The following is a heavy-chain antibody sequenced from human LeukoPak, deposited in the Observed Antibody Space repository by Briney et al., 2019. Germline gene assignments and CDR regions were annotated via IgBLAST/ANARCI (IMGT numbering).Heavy chain of an antibody. V-gene: IGHV1-8*03. CDR3: ARAGRFDSGHAWFDP. J-gene: IGHJ5*02. CDR1: GHTFTGYY. CDR2: INPNSGNT. D-gene: IGHD5-12*01. Sequence: GASVKVSCKASGHTFTGYYMHWVRQAPGQGLEWMGWINPNSGNTGYAQKFQGRVTFTRNTSISTAYMELSSLRSEDTAVYYCARAGRFDSGHAWFDPWGQGTLVTVS.